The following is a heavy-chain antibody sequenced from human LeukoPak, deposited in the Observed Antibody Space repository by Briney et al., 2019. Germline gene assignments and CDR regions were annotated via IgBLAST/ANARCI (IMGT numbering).Heavy chain of an antibody. CDR2: INPNSGGT. V-gene: IGHV1-2*02. CDR3: ARDISAGIYMYEY. D-gene: IGHD2-15*01. CDR1: GYIFTGHY. J-gene: IGHJ4*02. Sequence: ASAKVSCKASGYIFTGHYMHWVRQAPGQGLEWMGWINPNSGGTKYAQKFQGRVTMTRDTSISTTYMELRRLTSDDTAVYYCARDISAGIYMYEYWGQGSLVTVSS.